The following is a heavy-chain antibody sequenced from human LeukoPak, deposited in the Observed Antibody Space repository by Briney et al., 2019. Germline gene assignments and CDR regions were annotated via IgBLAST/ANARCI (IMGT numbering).Heavy chain of an antibody. V-gene: IGHV4-59*01. D-gene: IGHD6-19*01. CDR1: GGSISSYY. J-gene: IGHJ3*02. CDR2: IYYSGST. Sequence: LETLSLTCTVSGGSISSYYWSWIRQPPGKGLEWIGYIYYSGSTNYNPSLKSRVTISVDTSKNQFSLKLSSVTAADTAVYYCARERSSGWYPLDAFDIWGQGTMVTVSS. CDR3: ARERSSGWYPLDAFDI.